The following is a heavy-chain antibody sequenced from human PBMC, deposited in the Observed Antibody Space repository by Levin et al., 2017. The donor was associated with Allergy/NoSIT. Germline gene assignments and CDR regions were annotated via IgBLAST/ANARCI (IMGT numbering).Heavy chain of an antibody. Sequence: ASVKVSCAASGFTFSGSAMHWVRQASGKGLEWVGRIRSKTNNYATAYAASVKGRFTISRDDSKNTAYLQMNSLKTEDTAVYYCTRAPDYGDYGDWGQGTLVTVSS. D-gene: IGHD4-17*01. CDR1: GFTFSGSA. J-gene: IGHJ4*02. CDR2: IRSKTNNYAT. V-gene: IGHV3-73*01. CDR3: TRAPDYGDYGD.